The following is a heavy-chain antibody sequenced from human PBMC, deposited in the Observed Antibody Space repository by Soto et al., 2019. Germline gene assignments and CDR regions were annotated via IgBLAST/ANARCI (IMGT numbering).Heavy chain of an antibody. Sequence: QLQLQESGPRLVKPSETLSLICSVSGGSIRSGSNYWAWIRQPPGKGLDWIGTVYYNGNTYYNASLKSRVTISADTSKNQFSLKLSSVSAADTAVDYCVRQTIVRGVLSWFDPWGQGTLVTVSS. CDR1: GGSIRSGSNY. V-gene: IGHV4-39*01. D-gene: IGHD3-10*01. CDR3: VRQTIVRGVLSWFDP. J-gene: IGHJ5*02. CDR2: VYYNGNT.